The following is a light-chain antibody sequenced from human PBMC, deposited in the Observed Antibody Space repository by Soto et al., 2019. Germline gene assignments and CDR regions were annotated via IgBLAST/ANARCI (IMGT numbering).Light chain of an antibody. CDR1: QDISNY. J-gene: IGKJ5*01. CDR3: QQYDNLPT. V-gene: IGKV1-33*01. Sequence: DIQMTQSPSSLSASVGDRVTITCQASQDISNYLNWYQQKPGKAPKLLIYDASNLETGVPSRFSGSGSGTDFTFTISSLQPEDIATYYCQQYDNLPTFGQGTRWRL. CDR2: DAS.